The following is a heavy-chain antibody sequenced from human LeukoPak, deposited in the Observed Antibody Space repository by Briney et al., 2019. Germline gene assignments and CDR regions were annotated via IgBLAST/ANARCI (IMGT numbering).Heavy chain of an antibody. D-gene: IGHD1-7*01. V-gene: IGHV3-21*01. CDR2: ISSSSSYK. Sequence: PGGSLRLPCAASGFSFSSFGMSWIRQAPGKGLEWVSSISSSSSYKDYADSVKGRFTISRDNAKNSLFLQMNSLRAEDTAVYYCARGSLITGTTSPDYWGQGTLVTVPS. CDR1: GFSFSSFG. J-gene: IGHJ4*02. CDR3: ARGSLITGTTSPDY.